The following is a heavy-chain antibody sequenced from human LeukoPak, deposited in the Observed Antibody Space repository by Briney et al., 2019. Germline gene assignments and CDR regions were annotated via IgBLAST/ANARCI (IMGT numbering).Heavy chain of an antibody. Sequence: SQTLSLTCTVSGGSISSGSYYWTWIRQPAGKGLEWIGRVYISGSTNYNPSLKSRVTISVDTSKNQFSLKLSSVTAADTAVYYCARNRRLRDYYYYYYMDVWGKGTTVTVSS. CDR3: ARNRRLRDYYYYYYMDV. CDR2: VYISGST. V-gene: IGHV4-61*02. D-gene: IGHD2/OR15-2a*01. CDR1: GGSISSGSYY. J-gene: IGHJ6*03.